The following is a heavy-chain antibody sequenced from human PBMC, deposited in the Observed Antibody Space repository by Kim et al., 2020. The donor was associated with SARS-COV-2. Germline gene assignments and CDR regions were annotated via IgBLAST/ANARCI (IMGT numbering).Heavy chain of an antibody. Sequence: SVKGRFTISRDDSKSIAYLQMNSLKTEDTAVYYCTRVQNYDFWSGYLFDYWGQGTLVTVSS. V-gene: IGHV3-49*02. J-gene: IGHJ4*02. D-gene: IGHD3-3*01. CDR3: TRVQNYDFWSGYLFDY.